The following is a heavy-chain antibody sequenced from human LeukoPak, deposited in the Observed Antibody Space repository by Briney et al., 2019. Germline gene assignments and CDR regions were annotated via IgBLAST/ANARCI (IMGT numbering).Heavy chain of an antibody. Sequence: PGGSLRLSCAASGFTFSSHWMSWVRQAPGKGLEWVANIKQDGSEKYYVDSVKGRFTISRDNAKNSLYLQMNSLRAEDTAVYYCARDWRDYGDYGMDVWGQGTTVTVSS. CDR2: IKQDGSEK. CDR3: ARDWRDYGDYGMDV. D-gene: IGHD4-17*01. CDR1: GFTFSSHW. J-gene: IGHJ6*02. V-gene: IGHV3-7*01.